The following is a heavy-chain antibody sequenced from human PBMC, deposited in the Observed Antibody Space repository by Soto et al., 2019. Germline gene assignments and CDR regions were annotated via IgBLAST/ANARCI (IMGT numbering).Heavy chain of an antibody. CDR2: ISSSGSTI. CDR1: GVTFCDYY. V-gene: IGHV3-11*01. CDR3: ARNRFTIFGPPYYYMDV. J-gene: IGHJ6*03. Sequence: GGSLRLSCAASGVTFCDYYMGWIRQAPGKGLEWVSYISSSGSTIYYADSVKGRFTISRDNAKNSLYLQMNSLRAEDTAVYYCARNRFTIFGPPYYYMDVWGKGTTVTVSS. D-gene: IGHD3-3*01.